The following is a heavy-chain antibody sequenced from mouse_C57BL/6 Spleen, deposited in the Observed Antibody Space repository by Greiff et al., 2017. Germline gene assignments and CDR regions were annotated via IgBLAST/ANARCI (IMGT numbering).Heavy chain of an antibody. CDR3: PLDSSGSFAY. CDR1: GYTFTSYW. D-gene: IGHD3-2*02. J-gene: IGHJ3*01. CDR2: IHPNSGST. V-gene: IGHV1-64*01. Sequence: VQLQQPGAELVKPGASVKLSCKASGYTFTSYWMHWVKQRPGQGLEWIGMIHPNSGSTNYNEKFKSKATLTVDKSSSTAYMQLSSLTSEDSAVYYCPLDSSGSFAYWGQGTLVTVSA.